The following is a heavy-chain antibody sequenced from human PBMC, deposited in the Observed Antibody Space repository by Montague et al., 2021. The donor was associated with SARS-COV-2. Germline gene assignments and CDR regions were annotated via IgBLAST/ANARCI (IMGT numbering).Heavy chain of an antibody. J-gene: IGHJ2*01. CDR1: GDSISRNSYY. V-gene: IGHV4-39*01. Sequence: TLSLTCTVSGDSISRNSYYWGWIRQPPGKGLEWIRSMPYSGSTYHNPSLKSRVSISVDTSKNQFSLKLSSMTAADTAVYYCAKSAWHNWYFDIWGRGTLVTVSS. CDR3: AKSAWHNWYFDI. CDR2: MPYSGST. D-gene: IGHD2/OR15-2a*01.